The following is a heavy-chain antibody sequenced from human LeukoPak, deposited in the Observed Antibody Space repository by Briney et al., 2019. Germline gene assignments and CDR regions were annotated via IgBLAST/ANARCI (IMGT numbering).Heavy chain of an antibody. CDR3: ANGYCSGGSCYSPFDY. CDR1: GFTFSSYA. D-gene: IGHD2-15*01. J-gene: IGHJ4*02. Sequence: GGSLRLSCAASGFTFSSYAMSWVRQAPGKGLECVSAISGSGGSTYYADSVKGRFTISRDNSKNTLYLQMNSLRAEDTAVYYCANGYCSGGSCYSPFDYLGQGTLVTVSS. CDR2: ISGSGGST. V-gene: IGHV3-23*01.